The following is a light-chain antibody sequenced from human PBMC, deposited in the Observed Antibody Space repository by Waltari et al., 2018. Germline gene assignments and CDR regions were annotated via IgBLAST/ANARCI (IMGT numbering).Light chain of an antibody. CDR1: SIDY. V-gene: IGLV2-11*01. Sequence: QSALTQPRSVSGSPGQSVTISCTGASIDYVSWYQLHPGKAPQVMISDVSNRPSGVPDRFSGSKSGNTASLTISGLQAEDEADYYCCSYAGGHSYVFGSGTKVTVL. CDR3: CSYAGGHSYV. CDR2: DVS. J-gene: IGLJ1*01.